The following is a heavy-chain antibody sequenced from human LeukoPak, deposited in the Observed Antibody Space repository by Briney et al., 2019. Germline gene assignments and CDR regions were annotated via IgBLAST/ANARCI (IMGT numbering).Heavy chain of an antibody. V-gene: IGHV3-23*01. CDR1: GFTFSTHT. J-gene: IGHJ6*03. Sequence: PGGSLRLSCAASGFTFSTHTMHWVRQAPGQGLEWVSGISSGGSTYYADSVKGRFTISRDNSKNTLYLQMSSLRAEDTAVYYCAREYSYMDVWGKGTTVTVSS. CDR2: ISSGGST. CDR3: AREYSYMDV.